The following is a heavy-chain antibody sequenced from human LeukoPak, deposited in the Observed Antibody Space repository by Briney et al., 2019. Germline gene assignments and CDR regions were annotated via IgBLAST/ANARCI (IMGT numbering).Heavy chain of an antibody. V-gene: IGHV3-64D*06. CDR2: ISSNGGRT. Sequence: GGSLRLSCSASGFTFCSYAMHWVRQAPGRGREYVSAISSNGGRTFYAAPMKGRFTIYRDNSKNTLYLQMSSLRAEDTAVYYCVKGLAPYSSPRNYFDYWGQGTLVTVSS. D-gene: IGHD6-13*01. CDR3: VKGLAPYSSPRNYFDY. J-gene: IGHJ4*02. CDR1: GFTFCSYA.